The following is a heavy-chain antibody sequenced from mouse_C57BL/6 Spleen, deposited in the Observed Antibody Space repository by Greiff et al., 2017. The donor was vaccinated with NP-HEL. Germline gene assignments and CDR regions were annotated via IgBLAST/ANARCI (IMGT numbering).Heavy chain of an antibody. Sequence: EVKVVESGGGLVQPGGSLSLSCAASGFTFTDYYMSWVRQPPGKALEWLGFIRNKANGYTTEYSASVKGRFTISRDTSQSILYLQMNALRAEDSATYYCARDTTTVVARWYFDVWGTGTTVTVSS. V-gene: IGHV7-3*01. J-gene: IGHJ1*03. CDR3: ARDTTTVVARWYFDV. CDR2: IRNKANGYTT. CDR1: GFTFTDYY. D-gene: IGHD1-1*01.